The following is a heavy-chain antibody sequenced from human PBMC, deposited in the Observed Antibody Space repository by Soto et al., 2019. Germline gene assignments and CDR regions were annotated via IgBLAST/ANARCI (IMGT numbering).Heavy chain of an antibody. CDR2: ISGSGGST. CDR3: AKDRRYYDSSGPGYYGMDV. J-gene: IGHJ6*02. V-gene: IGHV3-23*01. Sequence: GGSLSLSCAASGFPFSSYAMSWVRQAPGKGLEWVSAISGSGGSTYYADSVKGRFTISRDSSKNTLYLQMNSLRAEDTAVYYCAKDRRYYDSSGPGYYGMDVWGQGTTVTVSS. CDR1: GFPFSSYA. D-gene: IGHD3-22*01.